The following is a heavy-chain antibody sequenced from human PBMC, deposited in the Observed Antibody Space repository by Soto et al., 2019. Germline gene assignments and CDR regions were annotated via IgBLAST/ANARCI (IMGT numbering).Heavy chain of an antibody. CDR3: AGDQYFYDGSGYRATYNGFDP. CDR2: IKAGSGDT. Sequence: QVQFVQSGAEVKKPGASLKVSCKASGYTFTTYAMHWVRQAPGQWLEWMGWIKAGSGDTGYSQKFLGRVIITSDTAASAAYMELSSLSSEDTAVYYCAGDQYFYDGSGYRATYNGFDPWGQGTLVTVSS. CDR1: GYTFTTYA. J-gene: IGHJ5*02. V-gene: IGHV1-3*01. D-gene: IGHD3-22*01.